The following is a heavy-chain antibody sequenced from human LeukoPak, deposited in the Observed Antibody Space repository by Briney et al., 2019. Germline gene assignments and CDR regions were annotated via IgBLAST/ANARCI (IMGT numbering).Heavy chain of an antibody. CDR3: AREGFLGPVTAYLDY. D-gene: IGHD2-21*02. Sequence: GGSLRLSCAASGFTFSSYAMHWVRQAPGKGLVGGSRVKSDGRSTRYAESVKGRFTISRDNARNTRYLQMNSLRAEDTAVYYCAREGFLGPVTAYLDYWGQGTPVTVSS. J-gene: IGHJ4*02. V-gene: IGHV3-74*01. CDR2: VKSDGRST. CDR1: GFTFSSYA.